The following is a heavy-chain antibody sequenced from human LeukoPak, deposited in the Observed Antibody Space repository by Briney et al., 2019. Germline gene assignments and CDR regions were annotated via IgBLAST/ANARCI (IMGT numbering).Heavy chain of an antibody. V-gene: IGHV4-61*02. J-gene: IGHJ5*02. CDR2: IYTSGST. D-gene: IGHD3-10*01. CDR3: ARDGITMVRGVIFHHWFDP. Sequence: SETLSLTCTVSGGSISSGSYYWGWIRQPAGKGLEWIGRIYTSGSTNYNPSLKSRVTISVDTSKNQFSLKLSSVTAADTAVYYCARDGITMVRGVIFHHWFDPWGQGTLVTVSS. CDR1: GGSISSGSYY.